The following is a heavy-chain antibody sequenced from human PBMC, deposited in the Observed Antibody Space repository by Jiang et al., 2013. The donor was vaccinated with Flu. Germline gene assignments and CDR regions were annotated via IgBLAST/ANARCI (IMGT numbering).Heavy chain of an antibody. J-gene: IGHJ6*04. V-gene: IGHV4-38-2*02. CDR2: SIIVGAP. Sequence: SSGYVLGRGSGSPHGKGRGVDWEVSIIVGAPTTTRPSKSRVTISVDTSKNQFSLKPSSVTAADTAVYYCARVLGDYDSSGSSYYYYYGMDVWGKGTTVTVSS. CDR1: SSGYV. D-gene: IGHD3-22*01. CDR3: ARVLGDYDSSGSSYYYYYGMDV.